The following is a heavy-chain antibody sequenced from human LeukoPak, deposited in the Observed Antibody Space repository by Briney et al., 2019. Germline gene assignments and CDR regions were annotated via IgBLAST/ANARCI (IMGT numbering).Heavy chain of an antibody. Sequence: GGSLRLSCAASGFTFSSYGMHWVRQAPGKGLEWVAVISYDGSNKYYADSVKGRFTISRDNSKNTLYLQMNSLRAEDTAVYYCARARKPYCSSTCCHAVDALDIWGQGTMVTVSS. CDR1: GFTFSSYG. CDR3: ARARKPYCSSTCCHAVDALDI. CDR2: ISYDGSNK. D-gene: IGHD2-2*01. V-gene: IGHV3-30*03. J-gene: IGHJ3*02.